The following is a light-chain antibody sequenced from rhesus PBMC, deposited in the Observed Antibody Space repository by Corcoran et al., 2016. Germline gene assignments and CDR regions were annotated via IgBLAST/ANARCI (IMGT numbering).Light chain of an antibody. CDR3: QQHNSYPLT. CDR2: YAS. Sequence: DIQMTQSPSSLSASVGDTVTITCRASQGISTYLAWSQQKPGKAPKPLIYYASNLESGVPARFSGRGSGTDLTLTISSLQPEDFSTYYCQQHNSYPLTCGGGTKVELK. J-gene: IGKJ4*01. V-gene: IGKV1S14*01. CDR1: QGISTY.